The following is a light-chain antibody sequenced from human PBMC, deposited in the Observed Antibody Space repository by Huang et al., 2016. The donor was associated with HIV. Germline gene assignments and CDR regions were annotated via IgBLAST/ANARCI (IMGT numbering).Light chain of an antibody. Sequence: EIVMTQSPVPLSVSPGERATLSCRASQSVSSNLAWYQQKPVQAPRLLIYGASTRATGIPARFSSSGFGTEFTLTISSLQSEDFAFYYCQQYNNWPPLTFGGGTKVEIK. J-gene: IGKJ4*01. CDR1: QSVSSN. V-gene: IGKV3-15*01. CDR2: GAS. CDR3: QQYNNWPPLT.